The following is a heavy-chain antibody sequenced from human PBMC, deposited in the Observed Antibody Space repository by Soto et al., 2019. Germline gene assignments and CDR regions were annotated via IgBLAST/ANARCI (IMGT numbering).Heavy chain of an antibody. J-gene: IGHJ1*01. CDR2: LSDSGGST. V-gene: IGHV3-23*01. CDR1: GFTFRTYA. D-gene: IGHD3-9*01. CDR3: AKVEYLTRAEYFRH. Sequence: PGGSLRLSCAASGFTFRTYAMSWVRLAPGKGLEWVSTLSDSGGSTYYADSVRGRFTISRDNSKNTLHLQMNSLRAEDTAVYYCAKVEYLTRAEYFRHWGQGTLVTVSS.